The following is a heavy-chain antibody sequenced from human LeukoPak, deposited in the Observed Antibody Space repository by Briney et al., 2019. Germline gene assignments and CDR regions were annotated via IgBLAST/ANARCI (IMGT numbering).Heavy chain of an antibody. D-gene: IGHD7-27*01. J-gene: IGHJ4*02. CDR2: IYYSGST. V-gene: IGHV4-59*01. Sequence: SETLSLTCTVSGCSISSYYWSWIRQPPGKGLEWIGYIYYSGSTNYNPSLKSRVTISVDTSKNQFSLKLSSVTAADTAVYYCARDQSGMGIWGQGTLVTVSS. CDR1: GCSISSYY. CDR3: ARDQSGMGI.